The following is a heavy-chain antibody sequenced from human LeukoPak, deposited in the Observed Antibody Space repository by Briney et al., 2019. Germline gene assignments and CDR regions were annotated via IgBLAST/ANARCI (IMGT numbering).Heavy chain of an antibody. V-gene: IGHV3-7*03. J-gene: IGHJ6*02. CDR3: ARGGGLDV. D-gene: IGHD3-16*01. CDR1: GFTFSHYY. Sequence: GGSLRLSCAASGFTFSHYYVSWIRQAPGKGLEWVASINHNGNVNYYVDSVKGRFTISRDNAKNSLYLQMSNLRAEDTAVYFCARGGGLDVWGQGATVTVSS. CDR2: INHNGNVN.